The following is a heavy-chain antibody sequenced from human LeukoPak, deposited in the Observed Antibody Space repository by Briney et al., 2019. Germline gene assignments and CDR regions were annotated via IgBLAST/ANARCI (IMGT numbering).Heavy chain of an antibody. Sequence: GESLKISCKGSGYSFTSYWIGWVRQRPGKGLEWMGIIYPGDSDTRYSPSFQGQVTISADKSISTAYLQWSSLKASDTAMYYCVRTELGYDISSASDAFDIWGQGTMVTVSS. CDR3: VRTELGYDISSASDAFDI. D-gene: IGHD3-9*01. V-gene: IGHV5-51*01. CDR2: IYPGDSDT. CDR1: GYSFTSYW. J-gene: IGHJ3*02.